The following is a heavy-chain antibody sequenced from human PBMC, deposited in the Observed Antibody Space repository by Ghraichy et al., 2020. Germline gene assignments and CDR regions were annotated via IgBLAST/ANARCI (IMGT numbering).Heavy chain of an antibody. CDR2: IKQDGSEK. J-gene: IGHJ4*02. V-gene: IGHV3-7*03. D-gene: IGHD5-18*01. Sequence: GGSLRLSCAASGFTFSSYWMSWVRQAPGKGLEWVANIKQDGSEKYYVDSVKGRFTISRDNAKNSLYLQMNSLRAEDTAVYYCARGGRVFYVDTAMEFDYWGQGTLVTVSS. CDR1: GFTFSSYW. CDR3: ARGGRVFYVDTAMEFDY.